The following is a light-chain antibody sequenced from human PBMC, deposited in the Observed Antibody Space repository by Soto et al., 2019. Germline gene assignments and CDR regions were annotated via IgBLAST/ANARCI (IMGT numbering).Light chain of an antibody. CDR3: KSYAGSNTYV. J-gene: IGLJ1*01. Sequence: QSALTQPPSASGSPGQSVTMSCTGTKSDIGVYDFVSWYQHHPGKAPRLIIYEVVQRPSGVPDRFSGSQSGNTASLTVSGLQAADEADYFCKSYAGSNTYVFGSGTKVTV. CDR2: EVV. V-gene: IGLV2-8*01. CDR1: KSDIGVYDF.